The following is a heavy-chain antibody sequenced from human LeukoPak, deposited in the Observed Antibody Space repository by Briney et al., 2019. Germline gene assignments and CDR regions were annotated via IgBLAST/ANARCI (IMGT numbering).Heavy chain of an antibody. Sequence: PGGSLRLSCAASGFTFDDYAMHWVRQAPGKGLEWVSGISWNSGSIGYADSVKGRFTISRDNAKNSLYLQMNSLRAEDTALYYCAKEARIAGLDYWGQGTLVTASS. CDR2: ISWNSGSI. V-gene: IGHV3-9*01. CDR3: AKEARIAGLDY. CDR1: GFTFDDYA. J-gene: IGHJ4*02. D-gene: IGHD1-26*01.